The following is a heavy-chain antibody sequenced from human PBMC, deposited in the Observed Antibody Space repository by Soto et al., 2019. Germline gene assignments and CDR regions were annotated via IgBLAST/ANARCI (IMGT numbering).Heavy chain of an antibody. J-gene: IGHJ4*02. CDR3: AKELGDIGATSWAYYFDY. V-gene: IGHV3-11*04. D-gene: IGHD5-12*01. CDR2: ISHNAITM. CDR1: GFILADSH. Sequence: GGSLRLSCVAFGFILADSHMGWMRQGPGRWLEWISSISHNAITMDYADSVKGRFTISRDNSKNTLYLQMNSLIAEDAAVYYCAKELGDIGATSWAYYFDYWGQGTLVTVSS.